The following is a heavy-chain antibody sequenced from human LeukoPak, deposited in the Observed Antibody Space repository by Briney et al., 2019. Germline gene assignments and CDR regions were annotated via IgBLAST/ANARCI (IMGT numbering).Heavy chain of an antibody. V-gene: IGHV3-7*01. CDR2: IKQDGSAK. CDR3: ARETHYDSSGYHNDY. CDR1: GFTFNRYW. J-gene: IGHJ4*02. D-gene: IGHD3-22*01. Sequence: GGSLRLSCAASGFTFNRYWMSWVRQAPGKELQWVANIKQDGSAKYYVDSVKGRFTISRDNAKNSLYLQMNSLRAEDTAVYYCARETHYDSSGYHNDYWGQGTLVTVSS.